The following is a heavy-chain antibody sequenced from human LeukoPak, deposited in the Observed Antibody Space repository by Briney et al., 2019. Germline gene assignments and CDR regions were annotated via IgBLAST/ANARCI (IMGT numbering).Heavy chain of an antibody. CDR2: ISSSSSYI. J-gene: IGHJ4*02. Sequence: GGSLRLSCAASGFTFSSYSMNWVRQAPGKGLEWVSSISSSSSYIYYADSVKGRFNISRDNAKNSLYLQMNSLRAEDTAVYYCARGTDYDMTWEYDYWGQGTLVTVSS. D-gene: IGHD3-9*01. V-gene: IGHV3-21*01. CDR1: GFTFSSYS. CDR3: ARGTDYDMTWEYDY.